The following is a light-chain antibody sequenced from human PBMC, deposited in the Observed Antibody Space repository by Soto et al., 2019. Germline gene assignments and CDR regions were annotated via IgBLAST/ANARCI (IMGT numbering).Light chain of an antibody. V-gene: IGKV3-20*01. Sequence: ENLLTQSPGALSLSPGERATLSCRASQSVRSNYLAWYQQTPGKPPRLLIYDASTRAPGIPDRLSGSGSGTDFTLTIRGLEPEDFAVYYCQQYGTSATFGQGTKVDIK. J-gene: IGKJ1*01. CDR3: QQYGTSAT. CDR2: DAS. CDR1: QSVRSNY.